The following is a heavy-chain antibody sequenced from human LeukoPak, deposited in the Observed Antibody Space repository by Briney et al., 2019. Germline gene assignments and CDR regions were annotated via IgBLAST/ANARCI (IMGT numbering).Heavy chain of an antibody. CDR2: IYYSGST. D-gene: IGHD1-1*01. J-gene: IGHJ4*02. V-gene: IGHV4-59*01. CDR3: ARGTTFDY. CDR1: GVSISSYY. Sequence: ASETLSLTCTVSGVSISSYYWSWIRQPPGKGLEWIGYIYYSGSTNYNPSLKSRVTISVDTSKNQFSLKLSSVTAADTAVYYCARGTTFDYWGQGTLVTVSS.